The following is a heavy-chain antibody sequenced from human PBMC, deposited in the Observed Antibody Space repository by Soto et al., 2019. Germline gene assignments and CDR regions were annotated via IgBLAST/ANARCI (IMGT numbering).Heavy chain of an antibody. V-gene: IGHV4-39*01. D-gene: IGHD2-21*02. CDR1: GGSISSSSYY. J-gene: IGHJ4*02. CDR3: ARSGYCGGDYYIRV. CDR2: IYYSGST. Sequence: QLQLQESGPGLVKPSETLSLTCTVSGGSISSSSYYWGWIRQPPGKGLEWIGSIYYSGSTYYNPSLKSRVTIAVDTSKNQFSLKLSSVTAADTAVYYCARSGYCGGDYYIRVWGQGTLVNVSS.